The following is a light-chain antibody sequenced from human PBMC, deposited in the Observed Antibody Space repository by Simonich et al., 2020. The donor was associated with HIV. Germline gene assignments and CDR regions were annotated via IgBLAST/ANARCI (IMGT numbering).Light chain of an antibody. CDR2: GAS. Sequence: EIVMTQSPATLSVSPGERATLSCKASQSVSSNLAWYQQKPGQAPRLLIYGASTRATVFPARLSGSGSGTEFTLTISSMQSEDFAVYYCQQYNNWPPLTFGGGTKVEIK. CDR1: QSVSSN. CDR3: QQYNNWPPLT. V-gene: IGKV3-15*01. J-gene: IGKJ4*01.